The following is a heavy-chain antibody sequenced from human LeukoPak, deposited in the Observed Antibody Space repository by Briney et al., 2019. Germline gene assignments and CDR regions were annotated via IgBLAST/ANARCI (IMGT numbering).Heavy chain of an antibody. D-gene: IGHD2-15*01. J-gene: IGHJ6*02. CDR1: GDTFSNYA. Sequence: SVKVSCKASGDTFSNYAISWVRQARGQGLEWMGRTIPILGTADYARKFQGRVTISADKSTSTAYMELSSLRSEDTAVYYCARDGWMDVWGQGTTVTVSS. CDR3: ARDGWMDV. CDR2: TIPILGTA. V-gene: IGHV1-69*04.